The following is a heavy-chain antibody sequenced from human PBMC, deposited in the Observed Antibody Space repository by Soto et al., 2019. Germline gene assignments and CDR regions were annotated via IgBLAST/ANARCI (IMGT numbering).Heavy chain of an antibody. CDR3: AREGVNSSGYLLYFDY. CDR2: INHSGST. D-gene: IGHD3-22*01. Sequence: LSLTCAVYGGSFSGYYWSWIRQPPGKGLEWIGEINHSGSTNYNPSLKSRVTISVDTSKNQFSLKLSSVTAADTAVYYCAREGVNSSGYLLYFDYWGQGTLVTVSS. CDR1: GGSFSGYY. J-gene: IGHJ4*02. V-gene: IGHV4-34*01.